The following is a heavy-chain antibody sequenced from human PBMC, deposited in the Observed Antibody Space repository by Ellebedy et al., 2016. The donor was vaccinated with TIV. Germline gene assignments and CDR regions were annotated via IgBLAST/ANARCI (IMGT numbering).Heavy chain of an antibody. CDR2: INGDGGTT. CDR3: ARARTSASDSVESYPHY. Sequence: PGGSLRLSCAASGFAFSSYEMNWVRQAPGKGLVWVSRINGDGGTTSYADSVKGRITISRDNAKNTLFLQMNSLRAEDTAVYYCARARTSASDSVESYPHYWGQGTLVTVSS. D-gene: IGHD2-2*01. CDR1: GFAFSSYE. J-gene: IGHJ4*02. V-gene: IGHV3-74*01.